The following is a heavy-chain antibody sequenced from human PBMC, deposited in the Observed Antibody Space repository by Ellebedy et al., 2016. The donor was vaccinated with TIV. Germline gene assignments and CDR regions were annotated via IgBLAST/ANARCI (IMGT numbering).Heavy chain of an antibody. CDR2: INPSGGGT. J-gene: IGHJ6*02. CDR3: ARDPHDIAIPSYFYGLDV. V-gene: IGHV1-46*01. CDR1: GYSFTSYY. D-gene: IGHD3-9*01. Sequence: AASVKVSCKASGYSFTSYYMHWVRQAPGQGLEWMGIINPSGGGTSYAQKFQGRVTMTRDTSTSTVYMELSSLRSDDTAVYYCARDPHDIAIPSYFYGLDVWGQGTTVTVSS.